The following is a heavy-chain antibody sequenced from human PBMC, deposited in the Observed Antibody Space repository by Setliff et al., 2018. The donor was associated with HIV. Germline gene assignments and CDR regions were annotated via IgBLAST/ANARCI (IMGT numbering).Heavy chain of an antibody. CDR1: GGSVSSGSYH. D-gene: IGHD3-22*01. J-gene: IGHJ5*02. CDR2: IYHSGST. Sequence: SETLSLTCTVSGGSVSSGSYHWGWIRQPPGKGLEWIGSIYHSGSTYHNPSLKSRVTISIDTSKNQFSLKLSSVTAADTAVYSCARDMMYHYDNSGSFGWFDPWGQGTLVTVSS. CDR3: ARDMMYHYDNSGSFGWFDP. V-gene: IGHV4-39*07.